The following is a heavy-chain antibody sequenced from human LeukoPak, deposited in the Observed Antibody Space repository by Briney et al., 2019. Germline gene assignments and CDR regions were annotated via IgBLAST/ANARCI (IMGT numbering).Heavy chain of an antibody. D-gene: IGHD6-25*01. CDR1: GFTFSAYA. CDR2: IGSDNKP. J-gene: IGHJ6*02. CDR3: AKDRRQYYYYYGMDV. V-gene: IGHV3-23*01. Sequence: GGSLRLSCEASGFTFSAYAMTWVRQAPGKGLEWVSSIGSDNKPHYSESVKGRFAISRDNSKNTLYLQMNSLRAEDTAVYYCAKDRRQYYYYYGMDVWGQGTTVTVSS.